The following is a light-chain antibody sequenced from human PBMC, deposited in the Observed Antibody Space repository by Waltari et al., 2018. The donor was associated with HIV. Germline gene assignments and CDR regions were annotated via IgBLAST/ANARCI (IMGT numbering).Light chain of an antibody. CDR2: EVS. Sequence: QSALTQPPSASGSPGQSVTISCTGTSSDVGGYNYVSWYQQHPGKAPKLIIYEVSKRPSGVPDRFFGSKSGNTASLTVSGLQAEDEADYYCSSYAGSNTVVFGGGTKLTVL. CDR1: SSDVGGYNY. CDR3: SSYAGSNTVV. V-gene: IGLV2-8*01. J-gene: IGLJ2*01.